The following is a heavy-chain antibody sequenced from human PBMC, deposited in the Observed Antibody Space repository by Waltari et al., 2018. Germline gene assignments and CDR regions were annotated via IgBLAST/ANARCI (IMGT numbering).Heavy chain of an antibody. V-gene: IGHV1-69*01. CDR2: IIPIFGTA. D-gene: IGHD3-3*01. CDR1: GGTFSSYA. J-gene: IGHJ4*02. Sequence: VQSGAEVKKPGSSVKVSCKASGGTFSSYAISWVRQAPGQGLEWMGGIIPIFGTANYAQKFQGRVTITADESTSTAYMELSSLRSEDTAVYYCASRNYYDFWSGYPPDYWGQGTLVTVSS. CDR3: ASRNYYDFWSGYPPDY.